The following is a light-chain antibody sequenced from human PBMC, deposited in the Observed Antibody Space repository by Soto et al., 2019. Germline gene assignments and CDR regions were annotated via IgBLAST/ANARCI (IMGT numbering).Light chain of an antibody. CDR2: DAS. CDR3: QQRINWPIT. CDR1: QSVSSY. J-gene: IGKJ4*01. V-gene: IGKV3-11*01. Sequence: EIVLTQSPATLSLSAGERATLSCRASQSVSSYLAWYQQKPGQAPRLLIYDASNRATGIPARFSGSGSGTDFTLTISSLEPEDVAVYFCQQRINWPITFGGGTKVEMK.